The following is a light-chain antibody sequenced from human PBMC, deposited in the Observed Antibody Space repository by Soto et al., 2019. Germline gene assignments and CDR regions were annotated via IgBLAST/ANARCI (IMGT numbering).Light chain of an antibody. CDR3: QQYSTSPLT. J-gene: IGKJ1*01. Sequence: EIVLTHSPATLSLSPGERATLSCRASLTVSDNYLAWYQQKAGQAPRLVIYGASSRATGIPDRFSASGSGTDFTLTISRLEPEDFAVYYCQQYSTSPLTFGQGTKVEVK. V-gene: IGKV3-20*01. CDR1: LTVSDNY. CDR2: GAS.